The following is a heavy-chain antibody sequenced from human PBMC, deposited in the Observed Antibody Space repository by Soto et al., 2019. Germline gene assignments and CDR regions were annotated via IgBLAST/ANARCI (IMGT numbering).Heavy chain of an antibody. V-gene: IGHV1-46*01. J-gene: IGHJ6*04. CDR3: ARGLGSSCYILYYYYGMDG. CDR2: INPSGGST. CDR1: GYTFTSYY. Sequence: ASVKVSCKASGYTFTSYYMHWVRQAPGQGLEWMGIINPSGGSTSYAQKFQGRVTMTRDTSTSTVYMELSSLRSEDMAVYYCARGLGSSCYILYYYYGMDGWGKGTTVTVSS. D-gene: IGHD3-22*01.